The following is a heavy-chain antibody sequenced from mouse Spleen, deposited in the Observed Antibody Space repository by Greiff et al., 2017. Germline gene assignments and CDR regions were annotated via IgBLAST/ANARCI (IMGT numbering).Heavy chain of an antibody. CDR1: GYTFTSYW. D-gene: IGHD2-1*01. V-gene: IGHV1-69*01. Sequence: QVQLQQPGAELVMPGASVKLSCKASGYTFTSYWMHWVKQRPGQGLEWIGEIDPSDSYTNYNQKFKGKATLTVDKSSSTAYMQLSSLTSEDSAVYYCLYFSWFAYWGQGTLVPVSA. J-gene: IGHJ3*01. CDR2: IDPSDSYT. CDR3: LYFSWFAY.